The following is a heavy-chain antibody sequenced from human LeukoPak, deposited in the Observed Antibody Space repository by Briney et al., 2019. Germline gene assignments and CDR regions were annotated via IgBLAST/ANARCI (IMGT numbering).Heavy chain of an antibody. CDR3: ARVGNPMDY. CDR1: GHTLTEFS. V-gene: IGHV1-46*01. Sequence: ASVKVSCKVSGHTLTEFSIHWVRQAPGHGLEWMGIINPSGGTTNYAQKFQGRVTMTRDMSTSTVYMELSSLRSEDTAVYYCARVGNPMDYWGQGTLVTVSS. D-gene: IGHD1-14*01. CDR2: INPSGGTT. J-gene: IGHJ4*02.